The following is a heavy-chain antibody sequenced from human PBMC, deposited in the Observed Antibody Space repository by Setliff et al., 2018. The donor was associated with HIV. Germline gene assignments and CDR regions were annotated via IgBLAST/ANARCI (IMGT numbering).Heavy chain of an antibody. Sequence: SETLSLTCTVSGVSGGSINNHQWSWIRQPPGKGLEWIGYIYTSGSSNYNPSLKSRVTISGDTSKRQFSLKMSSVTAADTAVYYCARGEPVDILTGYFDYWGQGTLVTVSS. J-gene: IGHJ4*02. V-gene: IGHV4-4*08. CDR2: IYTSGSS. CDR1: GGSINNHQ. CDR3: ARGEPVDILTGYFDY. D-gene: IGHD3-9*01.